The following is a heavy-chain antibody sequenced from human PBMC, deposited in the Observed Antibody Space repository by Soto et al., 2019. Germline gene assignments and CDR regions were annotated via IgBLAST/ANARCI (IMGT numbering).Heavy chain of an antibody. CDR2: ISYDGSNK. CDR1: GFTFSSYG. V-gene: IGHV3-30*03. Sequence: QVQLVESGGDVVQPGGSLRLSCAASGFTFSSYGMHWVRQAPGKGLEWVAVISYDGSNKYYADSVKGRFIISRDNSKNTRYLQMNSLRAEDTAVYYCAPHRGGFDPWGQGTLVTVSS. CDR3: APHRGGFDP. J-gene: IGHJ5*02. D-gene: IGHD2-15*01.